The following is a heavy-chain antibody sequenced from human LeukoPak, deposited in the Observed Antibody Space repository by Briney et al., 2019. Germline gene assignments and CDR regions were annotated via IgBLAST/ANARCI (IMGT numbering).Heavy chain of an antibody. CDR2: IYYTGST. V-gene: IGHV4-59*01. Sequence: SETLSLTCTVSSGSISSYYWSWIRQPPGKGLEWIGYIYYTGSTNSNPSLRSRVTISVDMSKNQFSLKLTSATAADTAVYYCARGMATFSYYFDYWGQGTLVTVSS. D-gene: IGHD5-24*01. CDR3: ARGMATFSYYFDY. J-gene: IGHJ4*02. CDR1: SGSISSYY.